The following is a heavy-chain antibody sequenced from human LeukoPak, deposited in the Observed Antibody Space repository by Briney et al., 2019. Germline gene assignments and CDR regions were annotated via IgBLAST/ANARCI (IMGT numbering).Heavy chain of an antibody. V-gene: IGHV4-4*07. CDR2: IYSSGST. CDR3: VRGGELANY. D-gene: IGHD1-7*01. J-gene: IGHJ4*02. CDR1: GGSISXYX. Sequence: PSEXXSXXCTVSGGSISXYXXSWIXQPAGXXLEWIGRIYSSGSTNYNPSLKSRVTISIDTSKNQFSLKLSSVTAADTAVYYCVRGGELANYWGRGTLVTVSS.